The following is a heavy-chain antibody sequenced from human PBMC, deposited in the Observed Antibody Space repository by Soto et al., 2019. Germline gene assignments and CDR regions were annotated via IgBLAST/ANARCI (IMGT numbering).Heavy chain of an antibody. CDR2: ISGDSGDT. Sequence: QVHLVESGGGLVRPGGSLRLSCAASGFTFSDFYMSWIRQAPGKGLESLSYISGDSGDTNYADSVKGRFTISRDNAKNSLYLQMNSLGVEYTAVYYCATGPRRLSDWGQGTLVIVSS. D-gene: IGHD3-3*01. J-gene: IGHJ4*02. V-gene: IGHV3-11*05. CDR3: ATGPRRLSD. CDR1: GFTFSDFY.